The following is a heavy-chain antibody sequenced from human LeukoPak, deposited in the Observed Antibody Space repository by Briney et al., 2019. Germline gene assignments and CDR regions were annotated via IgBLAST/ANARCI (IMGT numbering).Heavy chain of an antibody. D-gene: IGHD3-22*01. V-gene: IGHV3-48*02. J-gene: IGHJ3*02. CDR1: GFTFGSYS. CDR3: ARVYYYDTSNAFDI. Sequence: GGSLRLSCAPSGFTFGSYSMNWVRQAPGKGLEWVSHISSSSSTIYYADSVKGRFTISRDNAKKSLYLQMNSLRDEDTAVYYCARVYYYDTSNAFDIWGQGTMVTVSS. CDR2: ISSSSSTI.